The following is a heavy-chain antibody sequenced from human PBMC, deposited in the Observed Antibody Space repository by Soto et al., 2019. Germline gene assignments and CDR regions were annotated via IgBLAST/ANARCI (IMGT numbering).Heavy chain of an antibody. D-gene: IGHD1-26*01. Sequence: QVQLVQSGGGVVQPGRSLRLSCAASGFNFNTYFMHWVRQAPGKGLEWVAMIFPNGRDKEYADSVKGRFTISRDNSNKRMYLQIDSLRPEDTAVYYCASDDEHGSNCDLACWGQGALVTVSS. V-gene: IGHV3-30*13. CDR1: GFNFNTYF. J-gene: IGHJ4*02. CDR3: ASDDEHGSNCDLAC. CDR2: IFPNGRDK.